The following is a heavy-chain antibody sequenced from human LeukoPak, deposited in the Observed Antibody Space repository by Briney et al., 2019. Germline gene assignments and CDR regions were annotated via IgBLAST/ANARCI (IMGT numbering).Heavy chain of an antibody. CDR1: GYSISSVYY. CDR3: ARRAGSGWPTFDY. Sequence: SETLSLTCAVSGYSISSVYYWGWTRQPPGKGLEWIGSIYHSGSTCYNPSLKSRVTISIDTAKNQFSLKLSSVTAADTAVYYCARRAGSGWPTFDYWGQGTLVTASS. J-gene: IGHJ4*02. D-gene: IGHD6-19*01. CDR2: IYHSGST. V-gene: IGHV4-38-2*01.